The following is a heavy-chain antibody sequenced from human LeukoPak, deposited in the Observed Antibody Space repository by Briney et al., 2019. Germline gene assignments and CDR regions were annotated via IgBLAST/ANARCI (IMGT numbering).Heavy chain of an antibody. V-gene: IGHV3-23*01. J-gene: IGHJ4*02. CDR3: AKRVPYSSSSVYLDS. D-gene: IGHD6-6*01. Sequence: TGRSLRLSCASSIFTYRNHGMTWVRQAPGKGLEGVSDLSDDCRNTYYADSVRGHFTISRDNSKRTLYLQMNSLRVDDTAIYYCAKRVPYSSSSVYLDSWGQGTLVTGSS. CDR2: LSDDCRNT. CDR1: IFTYRNHG.